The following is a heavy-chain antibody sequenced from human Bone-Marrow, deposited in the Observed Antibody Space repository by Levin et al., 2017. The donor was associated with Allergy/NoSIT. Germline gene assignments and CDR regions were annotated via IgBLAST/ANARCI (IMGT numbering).Heavy chain of an antibody. CDR3: ARVQGDIVVVPATYYYYYYMDV. CDR2: ISSSSSYT. D-gene: IGHD2-2*01. CDR1: GFTFSDYY. J-gene: IGHJ6*03. V-gene: IGHV3-11*06. Sequence: MSGGSLRLSCAASGFTFSDYYMSWIRQAPGKGLEWVSYISSSSSYTNYADSVKGRFTISRDNAKNSLYLQMNSLRAEDTAVYYCARVQGDIVVVPATYYYYYYMDVWGKGTTVTVSS.